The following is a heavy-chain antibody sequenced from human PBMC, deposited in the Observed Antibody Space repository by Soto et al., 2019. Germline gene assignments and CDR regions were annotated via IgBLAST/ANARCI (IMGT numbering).Heavy chain of an antibody. CDR2: INAGNGNT. V-gene: IGHV1-3*01. Sequence: PSVKVSCKASGYTFTSYAMHWVRQAPGQRLEWMGWINAGNGNTKYSQKFQGRVTITRDTSASTAYMELSSLRSEDTAVYYCARDLDGSGSYYYYYYGMDVWGQGTTVTVSS. CDR3: ARDLDGSGSYYYYYYGMDV. CDR1: GYTFTSYA. D-gene: IGHD3-10*01. J-gene: IGHJ6*02.